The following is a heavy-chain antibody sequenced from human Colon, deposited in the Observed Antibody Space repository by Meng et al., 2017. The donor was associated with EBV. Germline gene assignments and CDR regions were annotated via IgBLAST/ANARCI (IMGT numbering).Heavy chain of an antibody. CDR2: IYYSGST. CDR3: ARGPTTYFDY. D-gene: IGHD4-17*01. V-gene: IGHV4-30-4*01. J-gene: IGHJ4*02. Sequence: QLQLQESGSGLGKPSXXXXXTCAVSGGSISSGDYYWSWIRQPPGKGLEWIGYIYYSGSTYYNPSLKSRVTISVDTSKNQFSLKLSSVTAADTAVYYCARGPTTYFDYWGQGTLVTVSS. CDR1: GGSISSGDYY.